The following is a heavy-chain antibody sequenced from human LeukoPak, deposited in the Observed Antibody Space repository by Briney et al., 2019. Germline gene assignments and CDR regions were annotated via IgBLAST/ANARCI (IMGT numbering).Heavy chain of an antibody. Sequence: GGSLRLSCAASGFTFSSYAMSWVRQAPGKGLEWVSGISGSGGSTYYADSVKGRFTISRDNSKNTLYLQMNNLRAEDTAVYYCAKEQTRYIGWLFLNGMDVWGQGTTVTVSS. J-gene: IGHJ6*02. CDR1: GFTFSSYA. CDR3: AKEQTRYIGWLFLNGMDV. V-gene: IGHV3-23*01. D-gene: IGHD3-9*01. CDR2: ISGSGGST.